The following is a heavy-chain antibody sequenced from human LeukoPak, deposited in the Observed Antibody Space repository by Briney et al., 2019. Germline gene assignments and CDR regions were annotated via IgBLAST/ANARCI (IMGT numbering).Heavy chain of an antibody. D-gene: IGHD3-16*02. Sequence: GASVKISCKASGGTFCSYAISWVRQAPGQGLEWMGGIIPIFGTANYAQKFQGRVTITADESTSTAYMELSSLRSEDTAVYYCASHHYDYVWGSYPFVHWGQGTLVTVSS. CDR1: GGTFCSYA. CDR3: ASHHYDYVWGSYPFVH. J-gene: IGHJ4*02. CDR2: IIPIFGTA. V-gene: IGHV1-69*13.